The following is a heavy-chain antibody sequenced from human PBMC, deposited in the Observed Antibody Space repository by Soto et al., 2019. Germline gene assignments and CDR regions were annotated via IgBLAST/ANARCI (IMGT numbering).Heavy chain of an antibody. Sequence: GXSLKVSCKATGYTFSAYTMNWVRQAPGQSLEWMGWINAGSGNTKYSQNFQGRVSITRDTSASTVYMELTGLTSEDTAVYYCARDTETLGPRANDALDIWGQGTMVTASS. CDR2: INAGSGNT. D-gene: IGHD3-3*02. V-gene: IGHV1-3*01. CDR1: GYTFSAYT. J-gene: IGHJ3*02. CDR3: ARDTETLGPRANDALDI.